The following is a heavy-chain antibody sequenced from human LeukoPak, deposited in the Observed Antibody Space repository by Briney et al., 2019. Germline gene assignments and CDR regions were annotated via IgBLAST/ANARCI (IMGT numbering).Heavy chain of an antibody. J-gene: IGHJ3*02. CDR1: GYTFTSYG. Sequence: ASVKVSCKASGYTFTSYGISWVRQAPGQGLEWMGWISAYNGNTNYAQKLQGRVTMTTDTSTSTAYMELRSLRSDDTAVYYCARTINREDHDAFDIWGQGTMVTVSS. CDR2: ISAYNGNT. V-gene: IGHV1-18*01. D-gene: IGHD1-14*01. CDR3: ARTINREDHDAFDI.